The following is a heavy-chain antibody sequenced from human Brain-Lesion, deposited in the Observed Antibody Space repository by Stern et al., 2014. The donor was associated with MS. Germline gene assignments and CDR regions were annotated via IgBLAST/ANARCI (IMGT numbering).Heavy chain of an antibody. CDR2: INPNTGGT. V-gene: IGHV1-2*07. CDR1: GYIFTGYY. CDR3: ARDQRGITIFGVVTDYYYLGMDV. Sequence: QVQLVQSGAEVKKPGASVKVSCKTSGYIFTGYYIHWVRQAPGQGLEWMAWINPNTGGTKYAHKFQGRVTMSRDTSISTAYVELSSLTSDYTAVYYCARDQRGITIFGVVTDYYYLGMDVWGQGTTVTVSS. D-gene: IGHD3-3*01. J-gene: IGHJ6*02.